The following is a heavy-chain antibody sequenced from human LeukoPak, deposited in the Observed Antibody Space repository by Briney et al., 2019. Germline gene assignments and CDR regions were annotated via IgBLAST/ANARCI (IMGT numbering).Heavy chain of an antibody. CDR1: GGTFSSYA. D-gene: IGHD3-22*01. J-gene: IGHJ3*02. CDR3: ARDPSYDSSGFDAFDI. V-gene: IGHV1-69*05. Sequence: GASVKVSCKASGGTFSSYAISWVRQAPGQGLEWMGGIIPIFGTANYAQKFQGRVTITTDESTSTAYMELSSLRSEDTAVYYCARDPSYDSSGFDAFDIWGQGTMVTVPS. CDR2: IIPIFGTA.